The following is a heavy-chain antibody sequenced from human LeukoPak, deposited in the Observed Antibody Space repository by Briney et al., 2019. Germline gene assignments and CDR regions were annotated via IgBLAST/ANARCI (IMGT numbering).Heavy chain of an antibody. Sequence: GGSLRLSCVVSGFTLSSYAMSWVRQAPGKGLEWVAATSSSDSGKYHADSVRGRFTISGDNSKNTVYLQMNSLRAEDTAVYYCARDGTAVGINYDYWGQGTLVTVSS. V-gene: IGHV3-23*01. CDR3: ARDGTAVGINYDY. J-gene: IGHJ4*02. D-gene: IGHD6-13*01. CDR1: GFTLSSYA. CDR2: TSSSDSGK.